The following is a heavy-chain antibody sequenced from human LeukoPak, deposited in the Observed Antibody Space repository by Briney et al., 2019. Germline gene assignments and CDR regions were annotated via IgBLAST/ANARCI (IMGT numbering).Heavy chain of an antibody. D-gene: IGHD1-26*01. CDR1: GYTFIRYS. V-gene: IGHV1-8*01. CDR3: ARGGKWAAPDI. CDR2: MNPNSGNT. Sequence: ASVKVSCKASGYTFIRYSMHWVRQAPGQGLEWMGWMNPNSGNTGYAQKFQGRVTMTRNTSISTAYMELSSLRSEDTAVYYCARGGKWAAPDIWGQGTMVTVSS. J-gene: IGHJ3*02.